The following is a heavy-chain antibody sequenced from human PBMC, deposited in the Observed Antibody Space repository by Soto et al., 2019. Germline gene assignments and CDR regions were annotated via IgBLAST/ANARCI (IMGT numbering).Heavy chain of an antibody. D-gene: IGHD2-21*01. J-gene: IGHJ4*02. V-gene: IGHV3-11*01. CDR2: ITTSSNI. CDR1: GFTFSDYY. CDR3: ARSQGDRVVDY. Sequence: QVQLVESGGGLVKPGESLRLSCAASGFTFSDYYMSWIRQAPGKGLEWVLYITTSSNIYSADSVKGRFTISRDNAKNSLYLQMNSLRAEDTAVYYCARSQGDRVVDYWGQGTLVTVSS.